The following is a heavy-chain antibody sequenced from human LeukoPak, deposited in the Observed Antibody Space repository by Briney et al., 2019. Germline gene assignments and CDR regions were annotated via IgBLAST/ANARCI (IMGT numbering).Heavy chain of an antibody. CDR3: ARDPPNYYDSSGLLDY. CDR1: GFTFSSYA. D-gene: IGHD3-22*01. V-gene: IGHV3-21*05. J-gene: IGHJ4*02. Sequence: GGSLRLSCAASGFTFSSYAMHWVRQAPGKGLEWVSYISSSSSYIYYADSVKGRFTISRDNAKNSLYLQMNSLRAEDTAVYYCARDPPNYYDSSGLLDYWGQGTLVTVSS. CDR2: ISSSSSYI.